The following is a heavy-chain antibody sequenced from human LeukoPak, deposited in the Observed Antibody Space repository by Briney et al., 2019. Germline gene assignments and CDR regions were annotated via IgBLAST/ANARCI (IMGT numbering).Heavy chain of an antibody. V-gene: IGHV3-7*01. J-gene: IGHJ5*01. CDR1: GFTFSRFW. CDR2: KKGDGTEK. D-gene: IGHD3-10*01. CDR3: AKEGAYPIITYDS. Sequence: GGSLRPSCAASGFTFSRFWMNWVRKAPGKGLEWVANKKGDGTEKYYVDSVKGRFSISRDNAKNSLYLQMDSLRAEDTAVYYCAKEGAYPIITYDSWGQGALVTVSS.